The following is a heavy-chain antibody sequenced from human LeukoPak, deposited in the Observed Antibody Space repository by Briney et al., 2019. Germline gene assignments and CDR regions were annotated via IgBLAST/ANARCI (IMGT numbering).Heavy chain of an antibody. J-gene: IGHJ4*02. V-gene: IGHV3-30-3*01. CDR3: ATTYYYDFDY. Sequence: QPGGSLRLSCAASGFTFSSYAMHWVRQAPGKGLEWVAVISYGGSNKYYADSVKGRFTISRDNSKNTLYLQMNSLRAEDTAVYYCATTYYYDFDYWGQGTLVTVSS. D-gene: IGHD3-10*01. CDR2: ISYGGSNK. CDR1: GFTFSSYA.